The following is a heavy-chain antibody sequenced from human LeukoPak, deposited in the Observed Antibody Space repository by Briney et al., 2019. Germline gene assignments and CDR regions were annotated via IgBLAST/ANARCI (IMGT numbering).Heavy chain of an antibody. J-gene: IGHJ4*02. CDR1: GFTFSDYY. D-gene: IGHD2-2*01. Sequence: KPGGSLRLSCAASGFTFSDYYMSWIRQAPGEGLEWVSYISSSSSYTNYADSVKGRFTISRDNAKNPLYLQMNSLRAEDTAVYYCARDLYCSSTSCYGPMGYYFDYWGQGTLVTVSS. CDR3: ARDLYCSSTSCYGPMGYYFDY. CDR2: ISSSSSYT. V-gene: IGHV3-11*05.